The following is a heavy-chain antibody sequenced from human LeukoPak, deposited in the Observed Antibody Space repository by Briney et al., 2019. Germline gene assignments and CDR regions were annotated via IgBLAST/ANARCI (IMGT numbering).Heavy chain of an antibody. V-gene: IGHV4-39*01. CDR2: FSYSGST. Sequence: SETLSLTCTVSGGSISSSPYYWDWIRQPPGKGLEWIGSFSYSGSTYYNPSLKSRVTISVDTSKNQFSLRLSSVTAADTAMFYCARRTFPLSFDYWGQGTLVTVSS. CDR3: ARRTFPLSFDY. CDR1: GGSISSSPYY. D-gene: IGHD2/OR15-2a*01. J-gene: IGHJ4*02.